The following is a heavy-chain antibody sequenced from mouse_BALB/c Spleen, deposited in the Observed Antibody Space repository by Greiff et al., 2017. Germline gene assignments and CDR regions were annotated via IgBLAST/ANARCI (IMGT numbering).Heavy chain of an antibody. D-gene: IGHD1-1*02. V-gene: IGHV5-6-3*01. CDR3: ARDGAHAMDN. CDR2: INSNGGST. J-gene: IGHJ4*01. Sequence: EVKLVESGGGLVQPGGSLKLSCAASGFTFSSYGMSWVRQTPDKRLELVATINSNGGSTYYPDSVKGRFTISRDNAKNTLYLQMSSLKSEDTAMYYSARDGAHAMDNWGQGTSVTVSP. CDR1: GFTFSSYG.